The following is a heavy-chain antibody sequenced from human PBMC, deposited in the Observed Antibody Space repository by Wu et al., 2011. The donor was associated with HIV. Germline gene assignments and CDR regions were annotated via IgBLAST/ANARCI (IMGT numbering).Heavy chain of an antibody. V-gene: IGHV1-46*01. CDR3: AILNYEILTGYSTVDF. CDR1: GYIFTNYY. D-gene: IGHD3-9*01. J-gene: IGHJ4*02. CDR2: IDPSDGRA. Sequence: QVQLVQSGTEVKKPGASVKVSCKASGYIFTNYYIHWVRQAPGQGLEWMGIIDPSDGRAIYAQKFQGRVTMTRDTSTTTLYMELSSLTSEDTAVYYCAILNYEILTGYSTVDFWGQGPWSPSP.